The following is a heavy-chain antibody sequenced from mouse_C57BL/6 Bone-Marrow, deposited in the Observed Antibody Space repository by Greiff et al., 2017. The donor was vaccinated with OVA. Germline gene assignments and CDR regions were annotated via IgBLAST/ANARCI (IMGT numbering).Heavy chain of an antibody. CDR3: ARWGTVVYFDY. J-gene: IGHJ2*01. Sequence: QVQLKQSGAELVRPGTSVKVSCKASGYAFTNYLIEWVKQRPGQGLEWIGVINPGSGGTNYNEKFKGKATLTADKSSSTAYMQLSSLTSEDSAVYFCARWGTVVYFDYWGQGTTLTVSS. CDR1: GYAFTNYL. CDR2: INPGSGGT. V-gene: IGHV1-54*01. D-gene: IGHD1-1*01.